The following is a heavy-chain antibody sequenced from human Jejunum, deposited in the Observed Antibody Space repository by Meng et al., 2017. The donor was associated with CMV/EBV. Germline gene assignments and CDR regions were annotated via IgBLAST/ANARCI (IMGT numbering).Heavy chain of an antibody. CDR1: GFTVSTDY. J-gene: IGHJ3*02. D-gene: IGHD1-26*01. CDR3: ARFSIVGRTNACDI. CDR2: IYIGSST. Sequence: SGFTVSTDYMSWVRQAPGKGLEWVSSIYIGSSTDYADSVKGRFTISRDNPKNTLILQMNNLRPEDTALYYCARFSIVGRTNACDIWGHGTMVTVSS. V-gene: IGHV3-53*01.